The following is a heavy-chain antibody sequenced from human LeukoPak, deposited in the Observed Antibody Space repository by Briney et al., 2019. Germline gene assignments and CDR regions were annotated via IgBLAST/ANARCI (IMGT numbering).Heavy chain of an antibody. J-gene: IGHJ4*02. D-gene: IGHD1-26*01. CDR1: GGSISGYY. Sequence: SETLSLTCTVSGGSISGYYWSWIRQSAGKGLEWIGRVHTSESTSYNPSLKSRVTVSVDTSKDQFSLKLSSVTAADTAVYYCARGKALSGTYYYYFDYWGQGTLVTVSS. CDR2: VHTSEST. V-gene: IGHV4-4*07. CDR3: ARGKALSGTYYYYFDY.